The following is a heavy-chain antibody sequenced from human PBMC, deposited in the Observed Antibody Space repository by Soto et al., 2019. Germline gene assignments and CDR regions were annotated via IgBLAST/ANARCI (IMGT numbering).Heavy chain of an antibody. Sequence: QVVLVESGGGVVQTGRSLRLSCDASGFTFSKYGMHWVRQAPGQGLEWVALIWYDGNTKYYADSVKGRFTISRDNSGHTVYLQMNSMRAGDTAVYFLAREGGLSTIYGLEVWVQGTTVIVSS. V-gene: IGHV3-33*01. J-gene: IGHJ6*02. D-gene: IGHD1-26*01. CDR3: AREGGLSTIYGLEV. CDR1: GFTFSKYG. CDR2: IWYDGNTK.